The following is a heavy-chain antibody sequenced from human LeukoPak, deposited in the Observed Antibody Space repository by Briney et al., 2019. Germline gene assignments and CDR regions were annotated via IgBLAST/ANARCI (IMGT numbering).Heavy chain of an antibody. CDR1: GGSISSYY. D-gene: IGHD6-13*01. V-gene: IGHV4-59*01. CDR2: IYYSGST. Sequence: SETLSLTCTVSGGSISSYYWSWIRQPPGKGLEWIGYIYYSGSTNYSPSLKSRVTISVDTSKNQFSLKLSSVTAADTAVYYCARDLSAAAGNGWFDPWGRGTLVTVSS. CDR3: ARDLSAAAGNGWFDP. J-gene: IGHJ5*02.